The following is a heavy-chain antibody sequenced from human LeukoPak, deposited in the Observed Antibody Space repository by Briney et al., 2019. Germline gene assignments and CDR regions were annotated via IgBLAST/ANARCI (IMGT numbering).Heavy chain of an antibody. Sequence: GGSLRLSCAASGFTFSSYSMNWVRQAPGKGLEWVSSISSSSSYIYYADSVKGRFTISRDNAKNSLYLQVNSLRAEDTAVYYCARDNKVVPAATYDYWGQGTLVTVSS. V-gene: IGHV3-21*01. J-gene: IGHJ4*02. CDR1: GFTFSSYS. CDR3: ARDNKVVPAATYDY. D-gene: IGHD2-2*01. CDR2: ISSSSSYI.